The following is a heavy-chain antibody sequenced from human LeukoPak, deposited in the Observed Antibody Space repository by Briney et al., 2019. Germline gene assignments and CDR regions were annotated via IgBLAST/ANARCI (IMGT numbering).Heavy chain of an antibody. J-gene: IGHJ4*02. V-gene: IGHV1-69*05. CDR3: AKDSSGWYVN. CDR2: IIPIFGTA. Sequence: SVKVSCKASGGTFSSYAISWVRQAPGQGLEWMGRIIPIFGTANYAQKFQGRVTITTDESTSTAYMELSSLRSEDTAVYYCAKDSSGWYVNWGQGTLVTVSS. D-gene: IGHD6-19*01. CDR1: GGTFSSYA.